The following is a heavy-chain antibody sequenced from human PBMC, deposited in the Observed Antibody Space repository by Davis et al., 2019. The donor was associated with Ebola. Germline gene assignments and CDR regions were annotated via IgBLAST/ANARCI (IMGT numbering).Heavy chain of an antibody. CDR1: GFVFSSYV. J-gene: IGHJ6*04. V-gene: IGHV3-74*01. CDR3: AREPTGNYYYFYGMDV. Sequence: GESLKISCAASGFVFSSYVMSWVRRAPGKGLVWVSRINSDGSSTSYADSVKGRFTISRDNAKNTLYLQMNSLRVEDTAVYFCAREPTGNYYYFYGMDVWGKGTTVSVSS. CDR2: INSDGSST. D-gene: IGHD4-17*01.